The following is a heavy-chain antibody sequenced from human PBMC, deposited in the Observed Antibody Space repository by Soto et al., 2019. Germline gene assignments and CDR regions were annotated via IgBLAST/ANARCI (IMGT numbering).Heavy chain of an antibody. CDR2: IKQDGSEK. CDR3: ARCSAASCYDAFDI. J-gene: IGHJ3*02. V-gene: IGHV3-7*05. D-gene: IGHD2-2*01. CDR1: GFTFSSYW. Sequence: GGSLRLSCAASGFTFSSYWMSWVRQAPGKGLGWVANIKQDGSEKYYVDSVKGRFTISRDNAKNSLYLQMNSLRAEDTAVYYCARCSAASCYDAFDIWGQGTMVTVSS.